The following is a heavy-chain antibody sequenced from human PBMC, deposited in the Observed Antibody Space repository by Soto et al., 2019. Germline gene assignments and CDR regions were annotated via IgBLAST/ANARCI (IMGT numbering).Heavy chain of an antibody. Sequence: SETLSLTCTVSGGSISSSSYYWGWIRHPPGKVLEWIGSIYYSGSTYYNPSLKSRVTISVDTSKNQFSLKLSSVTAADTAVYYCARQFSYDFWSGYYFPDYYYYYGMDVWGQGTTVT. CDR3: ARQFSYDFWSGYYFPDYYYYYGMDV. D-gene: IGHD3-3*01. CDR1: GGSISSSSYY. CDR2: IYYSGST. J-gene: IGHJ6*02. V-gene: IGHV4-39*01.